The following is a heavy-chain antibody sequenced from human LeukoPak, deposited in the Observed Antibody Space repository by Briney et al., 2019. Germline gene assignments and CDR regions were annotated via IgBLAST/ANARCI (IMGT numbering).Heavy chain of an antibody. CDR1: GYSFTDYF. D-gene: IGHD5-18*01. CDR2: INLNSGGT. J-gene: IGHJ4*02. V-gene: IGHV1-2*02. Sequence: GASVTVSCKASGYSFTDYFIHWVRQAPGQGLEWTGWINLNSGGTNYAQKSQARVTMTSDTSISTVYMELSSLRSDDTAVYYCARCGYSYGHFDYWGQGTPVTVSS. CDR3: ARCGYSYGHFDY.